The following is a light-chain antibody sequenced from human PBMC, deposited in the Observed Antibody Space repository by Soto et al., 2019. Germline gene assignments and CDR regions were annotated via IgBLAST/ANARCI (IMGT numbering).Light chain of an antibody. V-gene: IGKV3-11*01. Sequence: ELVLTQSPATLSLSPGGSATLSCRASQSVSRYLAWYQQKPGQPLRLLIYDASKRAAGIPARFSGSGSGTDFTITISSLEHEDFAVYYCHQRSNWPLTFGGGTKLEIK. J-gene: IGKJ4*01. CDR1: QSVSRY. CDR3: HQRSNWPLT. CDR2: DAS.